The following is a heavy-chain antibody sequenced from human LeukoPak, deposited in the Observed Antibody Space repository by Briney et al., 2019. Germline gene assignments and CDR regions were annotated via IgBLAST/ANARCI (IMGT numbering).Heavy chain of an antibody. CDR1: GFTFSDYY. D-gene: IGHD3-10*01. CDR3: ASLVDMYGSGSYYRGATDY. Sequence: GGSLRLSCAASGFTFSDYYMSWIRQAPGKGLEWVSYISSSGSTIYYADSVKGRFTISRDNAKNSLYLQMNSLRAEDTAIYYWASLVDMYGSGSYYRGATDYWGQGTLVTVSS. V-gene: IGHV3-11*04. J-gene: IGHJ4*02. CDR2: ISSSGSTI.